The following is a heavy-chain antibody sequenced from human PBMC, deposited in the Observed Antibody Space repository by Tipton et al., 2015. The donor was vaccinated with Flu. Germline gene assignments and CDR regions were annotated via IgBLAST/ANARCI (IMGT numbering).Heavy chain of an antibody. CDR3: ARDPSLGMPDYFDY. CDR1: GGSITSNSW. V-gene: IGHV4-4*02. J-gene: IGHJ4*02. D-gene: IGHD2-2*01. CDR2: IYDSEST. Sequence: TLSLTCAVSGGSITSNSWWCWVRQYPGKGLEWIGEIYDSESTEYNSSLKSRVIISIDKSRNQFSLKLNSVTVADTAVYYCARDPSLGMPDYFDYWGQGTLVTASS.